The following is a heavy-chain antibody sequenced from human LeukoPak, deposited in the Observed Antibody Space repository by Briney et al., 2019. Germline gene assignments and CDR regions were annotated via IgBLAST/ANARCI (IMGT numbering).Heavy chain of an antibody. CDR1: GFTFSSYA. V-gene: IGHV3-23*01. CDR2: ISTSDGSA. J-gene: IGHJ4*02. CDR3: AKGGYGSSSGRYSDY. D-gene: IGHD6-6*01. Sequence: GGSLRLSCAASGFTFSSYAMSWVRQAPGKGLGWVSAISTSDGSAYYADSVKGRFTISRDNSKNTLYLQVNSLRAEDTAVYYCAKGGYGSSSGRYSDYWGQGTLVTVSS.